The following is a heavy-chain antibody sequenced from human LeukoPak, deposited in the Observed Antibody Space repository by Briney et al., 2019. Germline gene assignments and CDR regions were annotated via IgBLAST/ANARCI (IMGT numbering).Heavy chain of an antibody. CDR1: GGSISSSSYY. D-gene: IGHD3-22*01. Sequence: KPSETLSLTCTVSGGSISSSSYYWGWIRQPPGKGLEWIGSIYYSGSTYYNPSLKSRVTISVDTSKNQFSLKLSSVTAADTAVYYCARDTQFRVVVTPDYWGQGTLVTVSS. V-gene: IGHV4-39*07. J-gene: IGHJ4*02. CDR2: IYYSGST. CDR3: ARDTQFRVVVTPDY.